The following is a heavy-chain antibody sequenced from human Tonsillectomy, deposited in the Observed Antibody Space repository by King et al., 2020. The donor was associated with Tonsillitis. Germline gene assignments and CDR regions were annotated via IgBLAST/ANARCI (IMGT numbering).Heavy chain of an antibody. J-gene: IGHJ3*02. D-gene: IGHD2-21*01. Sequence: VQLQQWGAGLLKPSETLSLTCAVYGGSFSDYHWSWIRQPPGKGLEWIGEINHSVSTYYNPTLISRVTISIDTSKNQFSLKLSSVTAADTAGYYCARHCAGDCSHAFDIWGQGTMVTVSS. CDR2: INHSVST. V-gene: IGHV4-34*01. CDR3: ARHCAGDCSHAFDI. CDR1: GGSFSDYH.